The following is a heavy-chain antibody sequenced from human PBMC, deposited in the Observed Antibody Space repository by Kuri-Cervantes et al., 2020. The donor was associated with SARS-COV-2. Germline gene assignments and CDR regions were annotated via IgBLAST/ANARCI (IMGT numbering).Heavy chain of an antibody. CDR2: ISSSSSYT. Sequence: LSLTCAASGFTFSDYYMSWIRQAPGKGLEWVSYISSSSSYTNYADSVKGRFTISRDNAKNSLYLQMNSLRAEGTAVYYCAREGYYEPTDMDVWGQGTTVTVSS. J-gene: IGHJ6*02. V-gene: IGHV3-11*06. D-gene: IGHD3-22*01. CDR1: GFTFSDYY. CDR3: AREGYYEPTDMDV.